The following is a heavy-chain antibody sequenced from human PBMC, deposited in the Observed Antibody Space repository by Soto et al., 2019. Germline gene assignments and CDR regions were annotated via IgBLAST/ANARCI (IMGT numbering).Heavy chain of an antibody. J-gene: IGHJ6*02. CDR3: AKVWGQLTPYYYGMDV. CDR1: GFTFSSYG. D-gene: IGHD3-16*01. V-gene: IGHV3-30*18. CDR2: ISYDGSNK. Sequence: PVGSLRLSCAASGFTFSSYGMHWVRQAPGKGLEWVAVISYDGSNKYYADSVKGRFTISRDNSKNTLYLQMNSLRAEDTAVYYCAKVWGQLTPYYYGMDVWGQGTTVTAP.